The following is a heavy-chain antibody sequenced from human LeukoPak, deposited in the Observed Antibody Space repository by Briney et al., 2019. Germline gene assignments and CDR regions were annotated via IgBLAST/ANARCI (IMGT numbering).Heavy chain of an antibody. Sequence: SETLSLTCTVSGGSISSGDYYWSWIRQPPGKGLEWIGYIYYSGSTYYNPSLKGRVTISVGTSKNQFSLKLSSVTAADTAVYYCARAFGLRGWFDPWGQGTLVTVSS. CDR1: GGSISSGDYY. D-gene: IGHD5/OR15-5a*01. CDR3: ARAFGLRGWFDP. CDR2: IYYSGST. V-gene: IGHV4-30-4*01. J-gene: IGHJ5*02.